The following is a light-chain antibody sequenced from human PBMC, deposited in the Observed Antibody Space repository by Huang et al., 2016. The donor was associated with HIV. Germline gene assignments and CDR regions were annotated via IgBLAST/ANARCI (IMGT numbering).Light chain of an antibody. CDR2: KVY. V-gene: IGKV2-30*02. J-gene: IGKJ1*01. CDR1: QTLVHTDGNTY. Sequence: DVIMTQSPLLLPVTLGQPAAISCRSRQTLVHTDGNTYFNWFLQRPGESPRSLIYKVYNRDSWVPDRCTGSGSGIEFTLTISRVEAEDVGIYYCMQGTHWPPGTFGQGTNMEIK. CDR3: MQGTHWPPGT.